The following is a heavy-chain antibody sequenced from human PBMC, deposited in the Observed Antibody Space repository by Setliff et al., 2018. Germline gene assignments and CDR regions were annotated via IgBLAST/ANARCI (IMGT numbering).Heavy chain of an antibody. V-gene: IGHV4-34*01. CDR3: ARDPGFHSGTWCLGD. Sequence: NPSETLSLTCAVYGGSFNVYFWSWIRQPPGKGLEWIGEISHSGSTNYNPSLKSRVTMSVDKSKNQFSLKLKSVTAADTAVYFCARDPGFHSGTWCLGDWGQGTQVTVSS. CDR2: ISHSGST. D-gene: IGHD2-8*01. CDR1: GGSFNVYF. J-gene: IGHJ4*02.